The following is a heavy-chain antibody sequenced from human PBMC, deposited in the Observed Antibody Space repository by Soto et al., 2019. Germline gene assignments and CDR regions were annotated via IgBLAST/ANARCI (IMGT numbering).Heavy chain of an antibody. CDR2: IFSNDEK. CDR1: GFSLSNARMG. V-gene: IGHV2-26*01. Sequence: QVTLKESGPVLVKPTETLTLTCTVSGFSLSNARMGVSWIRQPPGKALEWLAHIFSNDEKSYSTSLKSRLTISKDTSKSQVVLTMTNMDPVDTATYYCARIDHCSGGSCYSFSLERHYYYYMDVWGKGTTVTVSS. D-gene: IGHD2-15*01. CDR3: ARIDHCSGGSCYSFSLERHYYYYMDV. J-gene: IGHJ6*03.